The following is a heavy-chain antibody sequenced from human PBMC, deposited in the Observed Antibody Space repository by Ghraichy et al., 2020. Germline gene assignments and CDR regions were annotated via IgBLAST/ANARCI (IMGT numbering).Heavy chain of an antibody. CDR1: GFTVSTNY. CDR3: ARAAGEYRGYGY. V-gene: IGHV3-53*01. Sequence: LSLTCAASGFTVSTNYMSWVRQAPGRGLEWVSVIYSGGNTHYADSVKGRFIISRDSSENALYLQMNSLRAEDTALYYCARAAGEYRGYGYWGQGTQVTVSS. J-gene: IGHJ4*02. D-gene: IGHD5-18*01. CDR2: IYSGGNT.